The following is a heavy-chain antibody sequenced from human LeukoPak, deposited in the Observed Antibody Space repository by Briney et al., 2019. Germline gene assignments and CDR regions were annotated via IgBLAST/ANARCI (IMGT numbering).Heavy chain of an antibody. Sequence: ASVKVSCKASGYSFTSYHINWVRQATGQGLEWMGWMNPNSGNTGYVQKFLGRVTMTRNPSISTVYMELSSLRSEDTAVYYCARASDNGDFDYWGQGTLVTVSS. D-gene: IGHD1-14*01. CDR2: MNPNSGNT. CDR3: ARASDNGDFDY. J-gene: IGHJ4*02. V-gene: IGHV1-8*01. CDR1: GYSFTSYH.